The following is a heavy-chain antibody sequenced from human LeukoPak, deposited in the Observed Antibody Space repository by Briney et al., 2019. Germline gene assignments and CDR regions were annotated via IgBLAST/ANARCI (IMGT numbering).Heavy chain of an antibody. V-gene: IGHV3-30*02. J-gene: IGHJ4*02. CDR1: GFTVSGYG. CDR3: AKDGSRLEGLPIDY. Sequence: PGGSLRLSCAASGFTVSGYGMHWVRQAPGKGLEWVAFIRYDGSNKYYADSVKGRFTISRDNSKNTLYLQMNSLRAEDTAVYYCAKDGSRLEGLPIDYWGQGTLVTVSS. D-gene: IGHD3/OR15-3a*01. CDR2: IRYDGSNK.